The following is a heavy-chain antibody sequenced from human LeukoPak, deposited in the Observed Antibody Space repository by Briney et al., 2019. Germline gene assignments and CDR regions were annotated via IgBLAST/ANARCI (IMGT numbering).Heavy chain of an antibody. V-gene: IGHV4-30-4*01. CDR1: GGSISSGDYY. CDR3: ARALSWGGTMIVVTDDGMDV. CDR2: IYYSGST. Sequence: SQTLSLTCTVSGGSISSGDYYWSWIRQPPGKGLEWIGYIYYSGSTYYNPSLKSRVTISVDTSKNQFSLQLNSVTPEDTAVYYCARALSWGGTMIVVTDDGMDVWGQGTTVTVSS. J-gene: IGHJ6*02. D-gene: IGHD3-22*01.